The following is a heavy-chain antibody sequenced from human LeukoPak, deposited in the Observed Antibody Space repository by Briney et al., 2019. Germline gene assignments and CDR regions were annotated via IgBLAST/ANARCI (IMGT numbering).Heavy chain of an antibody. J-gene: IGHJ6*03. V-gene: IGHV4-4*07. Sequence: SETLSLTCTVSGGSISSYYWSWIRQPAGKGLEWIGRIYTSGTTHYNPSLKSRVTMSVDTSKNQFSLKLRSVTAADTAVYYCARDHNSGSYYYYYYMDVWGKGTTVTVSS. CDR3: ARDHNSGSYYYYYYMDV. D-gene: IGHD1-26*01. CDR2: IYTSGTT. CDR1: GGSISSYY.